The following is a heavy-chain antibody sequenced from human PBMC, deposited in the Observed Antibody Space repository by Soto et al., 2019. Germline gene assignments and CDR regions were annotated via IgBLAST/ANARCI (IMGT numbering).Heavy chain of an antibody. CDR2: INHSGST. J-gene: IGHJ6*03. CDR3: ATVPTNGRPSKYVYYYYLVDV. Sequence: SETLSLTCAVYGGSFSGYYWSWIRQPPGKGLEWIGEINHSGSTNYNPSLKSRVTISVDTSKNQFSLKLSSVTAADTAVYYFATVPTNGRPSKYVYYYYLVDVWGKRTTVPVS. V-gene: IGHV4-34*01. CDR1: GGSFSGYY. D-gene: IGHD4-4*01.